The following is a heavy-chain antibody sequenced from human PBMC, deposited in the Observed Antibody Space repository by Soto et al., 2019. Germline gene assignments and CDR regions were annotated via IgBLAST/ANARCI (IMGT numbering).Heavy chain of an antibody. CDR3: ARGGETYYYDSSGYYDY. Sequence: ASETLSLTCAVSGGSISSCGYSWSWIRQPPGKGLEWIGYIYHSGSTYYNPSLKSRVTISVDRSKNQFSLKLSSVTAADTAVYYCARGGETYYYDSSGYYDYWGQGTLVTVSS. D-gene: IGHD3-22*01. CDR2: IYHSGST. CDR1: GGSISSCGYS. J-gene: IGHJ4*02. V-gene: IGHV4-30-2*01.